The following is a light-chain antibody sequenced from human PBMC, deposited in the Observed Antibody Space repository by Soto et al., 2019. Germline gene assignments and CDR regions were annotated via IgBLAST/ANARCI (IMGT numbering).Light chain of an antibody. CDR2: GAS. CDR3: QQYGSFPLT. Sequence: EIVVTQSPGTLSLSPGERATLSCRASQSGSSDYLAWYPHKPGQAPRLLIYGASSRATGIPYRFSGSVSGTDLTVTISRRELEDFAVYYCQQYGSFPLTFGGGTNVDIK. J-gene: IGKJ4*01. CDR1: QSGSSDY. V-gene: IGKV3-20*01.